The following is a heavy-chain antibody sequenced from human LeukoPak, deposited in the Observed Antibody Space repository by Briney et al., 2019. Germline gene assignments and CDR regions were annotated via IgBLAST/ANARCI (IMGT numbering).Heavy chain of an antibody. CDR1: GGSISSSTYY. CDR2: IYYSGST. J-gene: IGHJ4*02. D-gene: IGHD3-3*01. Sequence: SETLSLTCTVSGGSISSSTYYWGWIRQPPGKGLEWIGSIYYSGSTYYNPSPKSRLTISVDTSKNQFSLKLSSVTAADTAVYYCARHSRRDDFWSGYYSDYWGQGTLVTVSS. CDR3: ARHSRRDDFWSGYYSDY. V-gene: IGHV4-39*01.